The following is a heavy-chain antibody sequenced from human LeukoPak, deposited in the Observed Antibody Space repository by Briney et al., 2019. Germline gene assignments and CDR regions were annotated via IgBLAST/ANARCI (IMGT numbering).Heavy chain of an antibody. V-gene: IGHV1-18*01. D-gene: IGHD1-26*01. CDR3: SRDYYSGSYYGDY. CDR1: GYTFINYG. Sequence: ASVKVSCKASGYTFINYGITWVRQAPGQGLEWMGWISAYNGNTNYAQKLQGRVTMTAETSTSTAYMELGSLRSDDTAIYYCSRDYYSGSYYGDYWGQGTLVTVSS. J-gene: IGHJ4*02. CDR2: ISAYNGNT.